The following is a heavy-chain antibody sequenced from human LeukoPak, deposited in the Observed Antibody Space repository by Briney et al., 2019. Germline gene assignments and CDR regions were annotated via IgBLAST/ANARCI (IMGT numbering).Heavy chain of an antibody. CDR3: ARATAADTAMIYFDY. CDR2: ISSSGNII. D-gene: IGHD5-18*01. J-gene: IGHJ4*02. CDR1: GFTFSDYY. V-gene: IGHV3-11*01. Sequence: GGSLRLSCAASGFTFSDYYMSWIRQAPGKGLEWVSYISSSGNIIYSADSVKGRFTISRDNAKNSLYLQINSLRAEDTAVYYCARATAADTAMIYFDYWGQGTLVTVSS.